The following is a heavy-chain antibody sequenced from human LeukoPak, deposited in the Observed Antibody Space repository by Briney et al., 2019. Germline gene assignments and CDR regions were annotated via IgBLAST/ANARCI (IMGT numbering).Heavy chain of an antibody. CDR1: GLTFIASG. CDR3: AREWNQHGGGGFYGMDV. J-gene: IGHJ6*02. V-gene: IGHV3-48*04. D-gene: IGHD1-14*01. CDR2: ISGGSGGI. Sequence: PWGSLRLSCEASGLTFIASGMYWVRQAQGKGLEWSSYISGGSGGIYYADSAKGRFTIARDNAKNSLYLQMNSLRAEDTAVYYCAREWNQHGGGGFYGMDVWGQGTTVTVSS.